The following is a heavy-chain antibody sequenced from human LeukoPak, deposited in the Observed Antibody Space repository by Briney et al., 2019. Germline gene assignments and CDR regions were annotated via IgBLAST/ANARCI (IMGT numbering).Heavy chain of an antibody. CDR2: IYYNGGT. CDR3: ARAGGVDTAMDANFDY. V-gene: IGHV4-59*01. CDR1: GGSISSYY. D-gene: IGHD5-18*01. Sequence: SGTLSLTCTVSGGSISSYYWSWIRQPPGKGLEWIGYIYYNGGTNYNPSLRSRVTISVDTSKNHFSLRLSSVTAADTAMYYCARAGGVDTAMDANFDYWGQGTLVTVSS. J-gene: IGHJ4*02.